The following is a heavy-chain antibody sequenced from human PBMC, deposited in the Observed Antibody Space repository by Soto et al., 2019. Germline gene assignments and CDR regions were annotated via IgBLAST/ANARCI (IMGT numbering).Heavy chain of an antibody. D-gene: IGHD2-15*01. CDR1: GGSMSSYY. CDR2: ISYSGST. V-gene: IGHV4-59*01. CDR3: ARADPDASVGY. J-gene: IGHJ4*02. Sequence: SETLSLTCTVSGGSMSSYYWTWLRQSPGRGLEWIGYISYSGSTYYNPSLKSRVTISADTSKNQFSLRMNSMIAADTAVYYCARADPDASVGYWGQGTRVTGS.